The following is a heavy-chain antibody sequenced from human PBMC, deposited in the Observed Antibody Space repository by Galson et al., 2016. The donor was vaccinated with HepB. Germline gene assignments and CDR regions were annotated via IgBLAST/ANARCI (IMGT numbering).Heavy chain of an antibody. V-gene: IGHV3-33*01. CDR1: RFTFNTYG. J-gene: IGHJ4*02. D-gene: IGHD4-17*01. CDR2: IWFDGSNK. Sequence: SLRLSCAASRFTFNTYGMHWVRQAPGKGLEWVAIIWFDGSNKYYADSVKGRFSVSRDNSKNTLHLQMNSLRAEDTAVYYCARGKYGDYSFDYWGQGTLVTVSS. CDR3: ARGKYGDYSFDY.